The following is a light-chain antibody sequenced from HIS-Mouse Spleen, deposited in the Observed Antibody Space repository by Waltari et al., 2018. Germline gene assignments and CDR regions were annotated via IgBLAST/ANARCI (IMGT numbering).Light chain of an antibody. CDR1: SSDVVGYNY. CDR3: SSYTSSSTEV. Sequence: QSALTQPASVSGSPGQSITISCTGTSSDVVGYNYVSWYQQHPGQAPKLLIYAVSNRPSGVSKRVSGSKSGNTAYRTISGLQAEDEADYYCSSYTSSSTEVFGGGTKLTVL. J-gene: IGLJ2*01. V-gene: IGLV2-14*03. CDR2: AVS.